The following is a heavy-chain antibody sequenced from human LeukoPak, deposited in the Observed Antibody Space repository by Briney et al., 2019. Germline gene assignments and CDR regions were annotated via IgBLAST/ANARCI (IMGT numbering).Heavy chain of an antibody. CDR1: GFTFSSYG. J-gene: IGHJ4*02. D-gene: IGHD3-9*01. CDR2: ISYDGSNK. CDR3: ASLKLRYFDRMTYYFDY. V-gene: IGHV3-30*12. Sequence: GGSLRLSCAASGFTFSSYGMHWVRQAPGKGLEWVAVISYDGSNKYYADSVKGRFTISRDNAKSSLYLQMNSLRAEDTAVYYCASLKLRYFDRMTYYFDYWGQGTLVTVSS.